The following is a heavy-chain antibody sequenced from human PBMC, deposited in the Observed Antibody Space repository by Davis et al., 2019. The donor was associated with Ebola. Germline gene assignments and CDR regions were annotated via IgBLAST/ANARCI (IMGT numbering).Heavy chain of an antibody. Sequence: AASVKVSCKASGGTFSSYAISWVRQAPGQGLEWMGWISAYNGNTNYAQKLQGRVTMTTDTSTSTAYMELRSLRSDDTAVYYCARGGRELLVTGRFDYWGQGTLVTVSS. D-gene: IGHD1-26*01. V-gene: IGHV1-18*01. J-gene: IGHJ4*02. CDR2: ISAYNGNT. CDR3: ARGGRELLVTGRFDY. CDR1: GGTFSSYA.